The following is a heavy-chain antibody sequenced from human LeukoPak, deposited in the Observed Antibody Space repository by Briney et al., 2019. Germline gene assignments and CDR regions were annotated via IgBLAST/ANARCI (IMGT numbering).Heavy chain of an antibody. CDR2: IYSGGGT. Sequence: GGSLRLSCAASGITVSTNYMSWVRQAPGKGLEWVSIIYSGGGTYYADSVKGRFTISRDNAKNSLYLQMNSLRAEDTAVYYCARGRLDWFDPWGQGTLVTVSS. CDR3: ARGRLDWFDP. V-gene: IGHV3-66*01. J-gene: IGHJ5*02. D-gene: IGHD4-11*01. CDR1: GITVSTNY.